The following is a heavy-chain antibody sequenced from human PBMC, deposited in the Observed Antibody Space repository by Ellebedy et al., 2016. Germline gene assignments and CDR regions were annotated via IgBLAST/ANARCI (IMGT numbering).Heavy chain of an antibody. CDR3: ARAPYSGSWYSWFDP. CDR2: ISSGCSYI. V-gene: IGHV3-21*01. D-gene: IGHD6-13*01. Sequence: GGSLRLSXAASGFPFRDFGMIWVRQAPGKGLEWISSISSGCSYIYFADSVQGRFTISRDNAKNSLYLQMNSLRAEDTAVYYCARAPYSGSWYSWFDPWGQGTLVTVSS. CDR1: GFPFRDFG. J-gene: IGHJ5*02.